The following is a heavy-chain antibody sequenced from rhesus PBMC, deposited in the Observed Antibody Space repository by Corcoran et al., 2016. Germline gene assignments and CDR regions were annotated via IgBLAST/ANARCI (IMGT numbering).Heavy chain of an antibody. CDR1: GYSISSGYY. CDR3: ASLYYNIWTGYATFDY. Sequence: QVQLQESGPGLVKPSETLSLTCAVSGYSISSGYYWGWIRQPPGKVLEYIGYISGSSGTTYYNPSLKIRVTISKDTSKNQFSLKLSSVTAADTAVYYCASLYYNIWTGYATFDYWGQGVLVTVSS. V-gene: IGHV4-99*01. J-gene: IGHJ4*01. D-gene: IGHD3-3*01. CDR2: ISGSSGTT.